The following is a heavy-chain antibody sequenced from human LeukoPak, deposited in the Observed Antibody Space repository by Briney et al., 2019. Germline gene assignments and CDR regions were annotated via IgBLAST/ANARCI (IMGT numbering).Heavy chain of an antibody. J-gene: IGHJ4*02. V-gene: IGHV3-74*01. Sequence: PGGSLRLSCAASGVTFSSSWMHWVRQVPGKGLLWVSHINSDGNETNYADSVKGRFTISGDNAKNSMYLQMDSLRAEDTAVYYCARVRRDGYYFDSWGQGTLVTVSS. CDR2: INSDGNET. CDR3: ARVRRDGYYFDS. CDR1: GVTFSSSW. D-gene: IGHD5-24*01.